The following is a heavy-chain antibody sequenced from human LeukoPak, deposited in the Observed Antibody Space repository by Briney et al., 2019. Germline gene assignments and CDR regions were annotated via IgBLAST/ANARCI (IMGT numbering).Heavy chain of an antibody. J-gene: IGHJ4*02. V-gene: IGHV5-51*01. CDR2: IYPGDSDT. Sequence: GESLKISCKGFGYSFISYWIGWVRQMPGKGLEWMGIIYPGDSDTRYSPSFQGQVTISADKSISTAYLQWSSLKASDSAMYCCARLTRGYRYGYNDYWGQGTLVTVSS. CDR1: GYSFISYW. D-gene: IGHD5-18*01. CDR3: ARLTRGYRYGYNDY.